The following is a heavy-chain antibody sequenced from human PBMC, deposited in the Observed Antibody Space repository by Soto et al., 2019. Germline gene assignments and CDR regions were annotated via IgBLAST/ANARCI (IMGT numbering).Heavy chain of an antibody. D-gene: IGHD2-8*01. CDR3: ERDMYAGFTHYFDP. CDR2: TSYTGST. J-gene: IGHJ5*02. V-gene: IGHV4-59*01. Sequence: SETLSLTCTVSGGAITSYYWTWIRQPAGKGLEWIAYTSYTGSTNYNPSLQSRVTISLDTSKNQLSLKLTSMTAADTAVYYCERDMYAGFTHYFDPWGQGTLVTAS. CDR1: GGAITSYY.